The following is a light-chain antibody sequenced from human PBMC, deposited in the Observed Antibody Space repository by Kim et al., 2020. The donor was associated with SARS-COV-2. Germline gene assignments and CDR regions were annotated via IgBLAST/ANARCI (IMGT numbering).Light chain of an antibody. CDR3: QAWDSSTALV. CDR2: QDS. J-gene: IGLJ3*02. V-gene: IGLV3-1*01. CDR1: KLGDKY. Sequence: VSPGHTASITCSGDKLGDKYACWYQQKPGQSPVLVIYQDSKRPSGIPERFSGSNSGNTATLTISGTQAMDEADYYCQAWDSSTALVFGGGTQLTVL.